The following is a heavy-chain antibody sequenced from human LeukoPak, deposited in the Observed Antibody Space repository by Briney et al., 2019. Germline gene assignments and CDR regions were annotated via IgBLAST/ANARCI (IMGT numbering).Heavy chain of an antibody. CDR1: GFIFSSYS. CDR2: ISSSSSYI. V-gene: IGHV3-21*01. J-gene: IGHJ4*02. CDR3: AREAAYYDSSGYYVY. Sequence: PGGSLRLSCAASGFIFSSYSMNWVRQAPGKGLEWVSSISSSSSYIYYADSVKGRFTISRDNAKNSLYLQMNSLRAEDTAVYYCAREAAYYDSSGYYVYWGQGTLVTVSS. D-gene: IGHD3-22*01.